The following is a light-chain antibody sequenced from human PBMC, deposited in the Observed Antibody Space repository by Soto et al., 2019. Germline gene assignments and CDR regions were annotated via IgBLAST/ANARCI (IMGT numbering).Light chain of an antibody. CDR3: QQYASRPWT. CDR1: QSVSNN. CDR2: GAS. Sequence: EIVMTQSPATLSVSPGDRATLSCRASQSVSNNLAWYQQKPGQAPRLLLYGASSRATGIPDRFDGGGSGTDFTLTISRLEPEDFAVYYCQQYASRPWTFGQGTKVDIK. J-gene: IGKJ1*01. V-gene: IGKV3D-15*01.